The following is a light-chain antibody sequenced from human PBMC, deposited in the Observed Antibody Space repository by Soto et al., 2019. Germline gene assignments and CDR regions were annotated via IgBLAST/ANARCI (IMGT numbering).Light chain of an antibody. CDR3: QQLHSYPIT. CDR2: GAS. Sequence: DIQMTQSPSSLSASVGDRVTITCRASQTISKYLNWYQHKPGKGPKLLIYGASTLYTGVPSRFSGSESGAVFTLTISSLQSEDFATYYCQQLHSYPITFGPGTRLEIK. V-gene: IGKV1-9*01. J-gene: IGKJ5*01. CDR1: QTISKY.